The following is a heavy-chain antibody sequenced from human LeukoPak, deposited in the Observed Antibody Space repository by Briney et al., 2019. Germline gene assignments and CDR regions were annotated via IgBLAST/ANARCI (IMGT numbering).Heavy chain of an antibody. CDR3: VRGRGSYGWFDP. V-gene: IGHV3-74*01. Sequence: GGSLRLSCAASGFTSSSYWMHWVRQVPGKGLVWVSRIGGDGTARNYADSVKGRFTISRDDAKNTVDLQMNSLRGEDTAVYYCVRGRGSYGWFDPWGQGTLVTVSS. CDR2: IGGDGTAR. D-gene: IGHD3-10*01. J-gene: IGHJ5*02. CDR1: GFTSSSYW.